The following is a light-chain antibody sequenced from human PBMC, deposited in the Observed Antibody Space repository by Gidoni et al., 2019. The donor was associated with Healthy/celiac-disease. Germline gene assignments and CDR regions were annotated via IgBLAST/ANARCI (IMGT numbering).Light chain of an antibody. CDR3: CSYAGSSILV. CDR2: EVS. J-gene: IGLJ2*01. Sequence: QSALTQPAAVSGSPGQSITISCPGTSSDVWSYNLVSGYQQNPGKTPKLMIYEVSKRPSGVSNRFSGSQSGNTASLTISGLQSEDEADYYCCSYAGSSILVFCGGTKLTVL. V-gene: IGLV2-23*02. CDR1: SSDVWSYNL.